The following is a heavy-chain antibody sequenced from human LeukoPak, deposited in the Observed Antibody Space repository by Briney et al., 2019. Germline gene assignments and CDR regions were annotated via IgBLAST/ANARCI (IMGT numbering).Heavy chain of an antibody. V-gene: IGHV4-61*01. CDR3: ARAFAATIRIDY. D-gene: IGHD5-24*01. Sequence: SETLSLTCTVSGGSVSSDSYYWSWIRQPPGKGLEWIGYIYYSGSTNYNPSLKSRVTISVDTSKNQFSLKLSSVTAADTAVYYCARAFAATIRIDYWGQGTLVTVSS. CDR1: GGSVSSDSYY. CDR2: IYYSGST. J-gene: IGHJ4*02.